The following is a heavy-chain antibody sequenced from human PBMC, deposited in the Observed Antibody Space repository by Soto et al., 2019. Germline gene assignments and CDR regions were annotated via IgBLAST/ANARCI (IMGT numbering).Heavy chain of an antibody. CDR3: ARSVRSGSFPYYYYAMDV. D-gene: IGHD3-10*01. CDR1: GFTSSNYG. J-gene: IGHJ6*02. Sequence: PGGSLRLCYAASGFTSSNYGMHWVRQAPGKGLVWVSHIKSDGSSTNYADSVKGRFTISRDNAKNTLDLQMHGLRAEDMAVYYCARSVRSGSFPYYYYAMDVWGQGTTVTVS. CDR2: IKSDGSST. V-gene: IGHV3-74*01.